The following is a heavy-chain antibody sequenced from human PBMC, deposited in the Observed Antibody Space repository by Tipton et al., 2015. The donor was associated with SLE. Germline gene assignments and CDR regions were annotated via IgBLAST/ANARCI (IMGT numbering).Heavy chain of an antibody. CDR3: ASQLTILDAFDI. CDR2: IWFDGSNE. CDR1: GFTFSRFG. D-gene: IGHD1-1*01. J-gene: IGHJ3*02. Sequence: SGFTFSRFGMHWVRQAPGKGLEWVAVIWFDGSNEFYADSVKGRFTISRDNSKNTLYLQMNSLRAEDTAVYYCASQLTILDAFDIWGQGTMVTVSS. V-gene: IGHV3-33*01.